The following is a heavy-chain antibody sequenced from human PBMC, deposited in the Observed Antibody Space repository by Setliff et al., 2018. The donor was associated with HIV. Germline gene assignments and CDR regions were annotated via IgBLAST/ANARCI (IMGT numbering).Heavy chain of an antibody. J-gene: IGHJ4*02. Sequence: SETLSLTCTVSGDYMFPPNYYWSWIRQPAGKGLEWIGHIDTSGSTNYNPSLKSRVTISVDTSKSQFSLNVNSVTAADTAVYYCATSSSWSTFDYWGQGTLVTVSS. CDR2: IDTSGST. V-gene: IGHV4-61*09. D-gene: IGHD6-19*01. CDR1: GDYMFPPNYY. CDR3: ATSSSWSTFDY.